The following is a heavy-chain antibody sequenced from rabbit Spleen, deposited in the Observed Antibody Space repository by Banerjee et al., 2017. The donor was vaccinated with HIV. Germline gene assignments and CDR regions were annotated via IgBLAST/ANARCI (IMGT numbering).Heavy chain of an antibody. D-gene: IGHD1-1*01. CDR2: INIVTGKS. CDR3: ARDLVAVIGWNFNL. V-gene: IGHV1S45*01. J-gene: IGHJ4*01. Sequence: EQLEESGGGLVKPEGSLTLTCKASGVSLNDKDVMCWVRRAPGKGLEWIACINIVTGKSVYASWAKGRFMMSRTSSTTVTLQMTSLTAADTATYFCARDLVAVIGWNFNLWDPGTLVTVS. CDR1: GVSLNDKDV.